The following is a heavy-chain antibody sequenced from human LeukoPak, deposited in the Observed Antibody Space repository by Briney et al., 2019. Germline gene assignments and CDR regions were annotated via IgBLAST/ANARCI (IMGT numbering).Heavy chain of an antibody. D-gene: IGHD4-11*01. J-gene: IGHJ4*02. CDR1: GGSFSGYY. Sequence: SETLSLTCAVYGGSFSGYYWSWIRQPPGKGLEWSGEINHSGSTNYDPSLKSRVTISVDKSKNQFSLKLSSVTAADTAVYYCARRTTVTIPFGYWGQGTLVTVSS. V-gene: IGHV4-34*01. CDR3: ARRTTVTIPFGY. CDR2: INHSGST.